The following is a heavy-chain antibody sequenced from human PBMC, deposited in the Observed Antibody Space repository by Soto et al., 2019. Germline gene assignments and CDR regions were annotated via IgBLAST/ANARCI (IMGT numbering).Heavy chain of an antibody. CDR1: GYTFTGYY. J-gene: IGHJ6*02. Sequence: ASVNVSCKASGYTFTGYYMHWVRQAPGQGLEWIGWINAGNGNTKYSQKLQGRVTITGDTSASTAHMELSSLRSEDTAVYFCARGVENIVVVLDVFGYYGMDVWGQGTTVTVYS. CDR3: ARGVENIVVVLDVFGYYGMDV. CDR2: INAGNGNT. D-gene: IGHD2-2*01. V-gene: IGHV1-3*01.